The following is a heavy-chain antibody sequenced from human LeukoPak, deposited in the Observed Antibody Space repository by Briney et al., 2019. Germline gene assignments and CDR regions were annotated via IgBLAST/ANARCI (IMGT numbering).Heavy chain of an antibody. CDR1: GGSFSAFH. D-gene: IGHD3-10*01. J-gene: IGHJ4*02. V-gene: IGHV4-34*01. CDR3: ASRPFLYGFRTYFDN. CDR2: MKQSGTP. Sequence: KPSETLSLTCAVYGGSFSAFHWNWIRQSPAKGLEWLGEMKQSGTPRYNPSLQSQVTISVDKSKNQFSLNVRSVTAADTAVYYCASRPFLYGFRTYFDNWAQGTLVTVSS.